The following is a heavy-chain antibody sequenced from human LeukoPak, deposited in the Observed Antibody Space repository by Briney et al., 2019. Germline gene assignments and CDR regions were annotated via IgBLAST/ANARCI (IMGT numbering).Heavy chain of an antibody. D-gene: IGHD6-19*01. CDR2: IYYSGST. CDR3: ARRPGSGWYVDY. J-gene: IGHJ4*02. Sequence: PSETLSLTCTVSGGSISSSSYYWGWIRQPPGKGLEWIGSIYYSGSTYYSPSLKSRVTISVDTSKNQFSLRLSSVTAADTAVYYCARRPGSGWYVDYWGQGTLVTVSS. V-gene: IGHV4-39*01. CDR1: GGSISSSSYY.